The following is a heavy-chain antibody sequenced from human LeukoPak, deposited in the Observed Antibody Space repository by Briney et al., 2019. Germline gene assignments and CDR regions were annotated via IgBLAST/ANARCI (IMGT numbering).Heavy chain of an antibody. CDR2: INHSGST. CDR3: ARAPLRYYDSNRNLYYFDY. D-gene: IGHD3-22*01. Sequence: SETLSLTCAVYGGSFSGYYWNWIRQPPGKGLEWIGEINHSGSTDYNPSLKSRVTISVDTSKNQFSLKLSSVTAADTAVYYCARAPLRYYDSNRNLYYFDYWGQGTLVTVSS. J-gene: IGHJ4*02. V-gene: IGHV4-34*01. CDR1: GGSFSGYY.